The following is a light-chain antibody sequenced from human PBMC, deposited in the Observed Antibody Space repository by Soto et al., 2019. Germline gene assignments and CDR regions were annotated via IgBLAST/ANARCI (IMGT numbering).Light chain of an antibody. J-gene: IGLJ1*01. Sequence: QSVLTQPPSASGTPGQGVTISCSGSTSNIGSNYVYWYQQLPGTAPKLLIYRNNQRPSGVPDRFSGSKSGTSASLAISGLRSDDEADYYCSSYRSGDLYVFGTGTKVTVL. CDR3: SSYRSGDLYV. CDR2: RNN. CDR1: TSNIGSNY. V-gene: IGLV1-47*01.